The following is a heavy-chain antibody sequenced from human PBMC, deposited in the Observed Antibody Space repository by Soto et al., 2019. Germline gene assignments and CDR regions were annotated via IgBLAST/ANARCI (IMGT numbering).Heavy chain of an antibody. CDR2: IKQDGSEK. V-gene: IGHV3-7*01. D-gene: IGHD3-22*01. CDR1: GFTFSSYW. Sequence: GGSLRLSCAASGFTFSSYWMSWVRQAPGKGLEWVANIKQDGSEKYYVDSVKGRFTISRDNAKNSLYLQMNSLRAEDTAVYYCARETNTEYYYDSSGYKGGAVDIWGQGTMVTVSS. J-gene: IGHJ3*02. CDR3: ARETNTEYYYDSSGYKGGAVDI.